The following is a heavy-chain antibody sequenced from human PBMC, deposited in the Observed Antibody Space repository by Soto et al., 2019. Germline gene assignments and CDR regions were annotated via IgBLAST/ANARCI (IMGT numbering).Heavy chain of an antibody. J-gene: IGHJ3*02. CDR2: INHSGST. CDR3: ARTPPPDIVVVVAATRLGILPRRFDI. D-gene: IGHD2-15*01. V-gene: IGHV4-34*01. CDR1: GGSFSGYY. Sequence: QVQLQQWGAGLLKPSETLSLTCAVYGGSFSGYYWSWIRQPPGKGLEWIGEINHSGSTNYNPSLKSRLTISVDTSKNQLSLKLSSVTAADTAVYYCARTPPPDIVVVVAATRLGILPRRFDIWGQGTMVTVSS.